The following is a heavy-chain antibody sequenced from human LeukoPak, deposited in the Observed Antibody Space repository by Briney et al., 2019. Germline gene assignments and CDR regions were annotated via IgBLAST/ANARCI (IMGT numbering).Heavy chain of an antibody. CDR2: ISGSGGKT. Sequence: GASLRLSCVASGFTFSSYGMSWVRQAPGKGLEWVSAISGSGGKTYNADSVKGRFTISRDNSRKTLYLQMNSLRAVDTAVYYCAKDGGSYQFDSWGQGTLVTVSS. V-gene: IGHV3-23*01. D-gene: IGHD1-26*01. CDR3: AKDGGSYQFDS. J-gene: IGHJ4*02. CDR1: GFTFSSYG.